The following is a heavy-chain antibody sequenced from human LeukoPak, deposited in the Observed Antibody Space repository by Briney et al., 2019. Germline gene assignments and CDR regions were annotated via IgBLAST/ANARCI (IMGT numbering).Heavy chain of an antibody. CDR1: GGSLSYYS. CDR2: INRSGST. V-gene: IGHV4-34*01. J-gene: IGHJ4*02. Sequence: SETLSLTCAVYGGSLSYYSRSWIRQSPDKGLEWIGVINRSGSTNYNPSLKSRVTISVDTYKTQFSLKLSSVTAADTAVYYCARGGFYCGDDCYVDYWGQGTLVTVSS. CDR3: ARGGFYCGDDCYVDY. D-gene: IGHD2-21*02.